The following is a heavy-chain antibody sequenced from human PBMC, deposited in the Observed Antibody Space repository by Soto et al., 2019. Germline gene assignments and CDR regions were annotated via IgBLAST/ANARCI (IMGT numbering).Heavy chain of an antibody. Sequence: QVQLVQSGAEVKKAGWSVKVSCKASGGTFSTYTLYWVRQAPGQGLEWMGGISPGIDIRDYAQKFQGRVIITADQSTSTVYIQLSTLTSEDTALYYCAGGMRFGGSCYLDVWGQGTRVTVSS. V-gene: IGHV1-69*04. J-gene: IGHJ4*02. CDR2: ISPGIDIR. CDR3: AGGMRFGGSCYLDV. D-gene: IGHD2-15*01. CDR1: GGTFSTYT.